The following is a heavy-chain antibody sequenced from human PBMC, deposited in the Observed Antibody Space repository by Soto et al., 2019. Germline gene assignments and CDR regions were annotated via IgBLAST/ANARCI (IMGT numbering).Heavy chain of an antibody. V-gene: IGHV3-30*04. J-gene: IGHJ2*01. CDR2: TSFEGRYK. CDR1: GFIFRSHP. D-gene: IGHD6-13*01. CDR3: ARDPGSSWYYWYVDL. Sequence: QVQLVESGGGVVQPGGSLRLSCAAFGFIFRSHPMHWVRQAPGKGLEWVAGTSFEGRYKYYADSVKGRFTISRDNPNSTLFLQINSLRSEDTAVYYCARDPGSSWYYWYVDLWGRGTLVTVSS.